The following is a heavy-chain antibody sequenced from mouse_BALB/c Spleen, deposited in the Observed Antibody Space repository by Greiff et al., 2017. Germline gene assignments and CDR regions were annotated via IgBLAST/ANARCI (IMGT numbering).Heavy chain of an antibody. CDR1: GYTFTDYA. CDR2: ISTYYGDA. Sequence: QVQLQQSGAELVRPGVSVKISCKGSGYTFTDYAMHWVKQSHAKSLEWIGVISTYYGDASYNQKFKGKATMTVDKSSSTAYMELARLTSEDSAIYYCARDYGNNYYAMDYWGQGTSVTVSS. D-gene: IGHD2-1*01. CDR3: ARDYGNNYYAMDY. J-gene: IGHJ4*01. V-gene: IGHV1S137*01.